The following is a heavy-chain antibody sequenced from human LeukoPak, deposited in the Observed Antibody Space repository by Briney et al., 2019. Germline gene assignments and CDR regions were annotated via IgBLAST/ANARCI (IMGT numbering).Heavy chain of an antibody. CDR2: LYRGGTT. D-gene: IGHD3-22*01. CDR3: ARVSSHYYDSSGYLTRSQAFDI. V-gene: IGHV3-66*01. J-gene: IGHJ3*02. CDR1: GFNVSSNY. Sequence: GGSLRLSCAASGFNVSSNYMSWVRQAPGKGLEWVSVLYRGGTTYYADSVKGRFTISRDNSKNTLYLQMNSLRAEDTAVYYCARVSSHYYDSSGYLTRSQAFDIWGQGTMVTVSS.